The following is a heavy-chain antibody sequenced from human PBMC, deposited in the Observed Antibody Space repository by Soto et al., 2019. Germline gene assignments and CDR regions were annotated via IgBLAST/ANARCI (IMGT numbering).Heavy chain of an antibody. CDR1: GFTFSSYS. Sequence: GGSLRLACAASGFTFSSYSMNWVRQAPGKGLEWVSSISSSSSYIYYADSVKGRFTISRDNAKNSLYLQMNSLRAEDTAVYYCARVGSIAAAGTGFDPWGQRTLVTVSS. D-gene: IGHD6-13*01. J-gene: IGHJ5*02. CDR3: ARVGSIAAAGTGFDP. V-gene: IGHV3-21*01. CDR2: ISSSSSYI.